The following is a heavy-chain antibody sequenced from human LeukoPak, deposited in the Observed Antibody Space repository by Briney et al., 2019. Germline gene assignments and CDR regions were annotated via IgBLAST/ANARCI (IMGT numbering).Heavy chain of an antibody. CDR1: GGSISRSNW. Sequence: SETLSLTCAVSGGSISRSNWWSWVRQSPGKGLEWIGEIYDNGSTNYNPSLKSRVTMSVDTSNNQFSLKLTSVTAADTAMYYCATQILLCHYYWGQGTLVTVSS. CDR2: IYDNGST. J-gene: IGHJ4*02. D-gene: IGHD3-10*01. V-gene: IGHV4-4*02. CDR3: ATQILLCHYY.